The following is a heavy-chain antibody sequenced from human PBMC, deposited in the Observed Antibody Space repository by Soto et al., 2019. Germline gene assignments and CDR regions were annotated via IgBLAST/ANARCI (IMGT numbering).Heavy chain of an antibody. V-gene: IGHV3-23*01. J-gene: IGHJ6*02. Sequence: GGSLRLSCAASGFTFSSYAMSWVRQAPGKGLGWVSAISGSGGSTYYADSVKGRFTISRDNSKNTLYLQMNSLRAEDTAVYYCAKDLGSSWFYAYYGMDVWGQGTTVTVSS. CDR2: ISGSGGST. CDR1: GFTFSSYA. CDR3: AKDLGSSWFYAYYGMDV. D-gene: IGHD6-13*01.